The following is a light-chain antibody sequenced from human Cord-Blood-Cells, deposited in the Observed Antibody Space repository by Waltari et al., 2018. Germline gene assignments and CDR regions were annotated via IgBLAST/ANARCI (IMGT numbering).Light chain of an antibody. J-gene: IGKJ4*01. CDR2: AAS. Sequence: DIQMTQSPSSLSASVGDRVTITCRASQSIISYLNWYQQKPGKAPKLLIYAASSLQSGVPSRFSGSRSGTDFTLTISSLQPEDFATYYCQQRSTFGGGTKVEIK. CDR3: QQRST. CDR1: QSIISY. V-gene: IGKV1-39*01.